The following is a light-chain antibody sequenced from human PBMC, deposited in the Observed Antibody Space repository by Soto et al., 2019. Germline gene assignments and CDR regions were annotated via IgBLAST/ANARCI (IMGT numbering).Light chain of an antibody. CDR3: QQRSNWPPTLT. J-gene: IGKJ4*01. V-gene: IGKV3-11*01. CDR1: QSVSSY. Sequence: EIVLTQSTATLSLSPGERATLSCRASQSVSSYLAWYQQKPGQAPRLLIYDASNRATGITARFSGSGSGTDFTLTISSLEPEDFAVYYCQQRSNWPPTLTFGGGTKVEIK. CDR2: DAS.